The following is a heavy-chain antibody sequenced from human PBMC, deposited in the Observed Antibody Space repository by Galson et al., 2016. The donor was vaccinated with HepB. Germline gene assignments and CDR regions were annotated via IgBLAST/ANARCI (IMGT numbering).Heavy chain of an antibody. D-gene: IGHD2-21*02. CDR1: GFNFSTYW. V-gene: IGHV3-74*01. J-gene: IGHJ5*02. CDR2: INRDGSTT. CDR3: ARGRRGAISDFFDP. Sequence: SLRLSCAVSGFNFSTYWMNWVRQAPGEGLVWVSRINRDGSTTNYVDSVKGRFTISRDNGKKTMYLQMTSRRAEETALYYCARGRRGAISDFFDPWGQGALVSVSS.